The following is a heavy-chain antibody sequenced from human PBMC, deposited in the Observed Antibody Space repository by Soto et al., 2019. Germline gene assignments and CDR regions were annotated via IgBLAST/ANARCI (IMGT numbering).Heavy chain of an antibody. CDR3: ARVYLTYYYDS. CDR1: GYTFTGYY. Sequence: ASVKVSCKASGYTFTGYYMHWVRQAPGQGLEWMGIINPSGGSTSYAQKFQGRVTMTRDTSTSTVYMELSSLRSEDTAVYYCARVYLTYYYDSWGQGTLVTVSS. J-gene: IGHJ4*02. V-gene: IGHV1-46*01. D-gene: IGHD3-22*01. CDR2: INPSGGST.